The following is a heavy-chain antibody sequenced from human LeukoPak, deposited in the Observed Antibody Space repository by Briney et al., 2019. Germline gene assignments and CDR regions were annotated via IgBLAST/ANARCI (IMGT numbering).Heavy chain of an antibody. V-gene: IGHV3-7*01. D-gene: IGHD2-15*01. CDR1: GFTFSSYW. CDR3: ARLTRYCSGGSCYYDY. Sequence: GSLRLSCAASGFTFSSYWMSWVRQAPGKGLEWVANIKQDGSEKYYVDSVKGRFTISRDNAKHSLYLQMNSLRAEDTAVYYCARLTRYCSGGSCYYDYWGQGTLVTVSS. J-gene: IGHJ4*02. CDR2: IKQDGSEK.